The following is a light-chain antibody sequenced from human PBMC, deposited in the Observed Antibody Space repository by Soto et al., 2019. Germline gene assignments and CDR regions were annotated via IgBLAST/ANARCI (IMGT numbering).Light chain of an antibody. V-gene: IGLV1-44*01. CDR2: NDN. Sequence: QAVVTQTPSASGTPGQGVAISCSGSSSNMGSNTVNWYQHLPGTAPKLLIYNDNQRPSGVPDRFFGSKSGTSASLAITGLQSEDEADYYCAAWDGSLNHILFGGGTQLTVL. CDR3: AAWDGSLNHIL. CDR1: SSNMGSNT. J-gene: IGLJ7*01.